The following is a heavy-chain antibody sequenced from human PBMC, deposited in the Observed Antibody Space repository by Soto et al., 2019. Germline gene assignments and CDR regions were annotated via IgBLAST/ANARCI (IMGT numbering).Heavy chain of an antibody. J-gene: IGHJ4*02. D-gene: IGHD1-1*01. CDR3: AREPGRLETLYYFDY. CDR1: GFTFSSYS. CDR2: ISSSSSYI. V-gene: IGHV3-21*01. Sequence: GGSLRLSCAASGFTFSSYSMNWVRQAPGKGLEWVSSISSSSSYIYYADSVKGRFTISRDNAKNSLYLQMNSLRAEDTAVYYCAREPGRLETLYYFDYWGQGTLVTVSS.